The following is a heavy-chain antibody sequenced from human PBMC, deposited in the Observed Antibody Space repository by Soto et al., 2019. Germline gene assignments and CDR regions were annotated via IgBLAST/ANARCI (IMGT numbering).Heavy chain of an antibody. J-gene: IGHJ4*02. D-gene: IGHD6-13*01. CDR3: ARYIAAAADFDY. CDR1: GFTFSSYS. Sequence: GGSLRLSCAASGFTFSSYSMNWVRQAPGKGLEWVSSISSSSSYIYYADSVKGRFTISRDNAKNSLYLQMNSLRAEDTAVYYCARYIAAAADFDYWGQGTLVTVSS. V-gene: IGHV3-21*01. CDR2: ISSSSSYI.